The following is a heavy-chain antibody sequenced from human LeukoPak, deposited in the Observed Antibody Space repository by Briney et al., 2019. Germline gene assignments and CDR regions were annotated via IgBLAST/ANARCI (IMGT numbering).Heavy chain of an antibody. Sequence: GGSLRLSCAASGFTFSSYWMHWVRQAPGKGLVWVSRINGDGSSTNYADSVEGGFTTSRENAKNTLYLQLNILRAEDTAVYYCARDRSPGWFDPWGQGTLVTVSS. CDR1: GFTFSSYW. CDR3: ARDRSPGWFDP. V-gene: IGHV3-74*01. CDR2: INGDGSST. J-gene: IGHJ5*02.